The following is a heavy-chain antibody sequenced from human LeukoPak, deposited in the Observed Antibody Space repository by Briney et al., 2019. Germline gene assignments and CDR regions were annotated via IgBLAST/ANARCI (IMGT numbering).Heavy chain of an antibody. CDR3: ARDMAPLYYDFWSGYPERGDAFDI. CDR2: IKQDGSEK. CDR1: GFTFSNYA. J-gene: IGHJ3*02. V-gene: IGHV3-7*01. Sequence: GGSLRLSCAASGFTFSNYAMSWVRQAPGKGLEWVANIKQDGSEKYYVDSVKGRFTISRDNAKNSLYLQMNSLRAEDTAVYYCARDMAPLYYDFWSGYPERGDAFDIWGQGTMVTVSS. D-gene: IGHD3-3*01.